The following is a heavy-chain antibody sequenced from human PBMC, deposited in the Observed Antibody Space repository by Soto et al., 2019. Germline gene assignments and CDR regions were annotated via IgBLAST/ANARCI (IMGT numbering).Heavy chain of an antibody. V-gene: IGHV4-59*01. CDR2: LYYTGST. D-gene: IGHD3-3*01. CDR3: ARGGGYDFRSSQAPPIDV. J-gene: IGHJ6*02. Sequence: SETLSLTCNVSGGSITDFYWSWIRQSPGKRLEWIGYLYYTGSTNYNPALKSRVTISLDTSKNQFSLKVRSVTAADTAVYYCARGGGYDFRSSQAPPIDVWGQGTTVTVSS. CDR1: GGSITDFY.